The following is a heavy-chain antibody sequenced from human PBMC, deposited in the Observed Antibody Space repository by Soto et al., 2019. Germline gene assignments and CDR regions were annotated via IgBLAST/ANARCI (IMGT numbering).Heavy chain of an antibody. CDR1: GFTFSSYG. CDR3: ATSRLRFLEWLPYFDY. Sequence: QVQLVESGGGVVQPGRSLRLSCAASGFTFSSYGMHWVRQAPGKGLEWVAVIWYDGSNKYYADSVKGRFTISRDNSNNTLYLQMNSLRAEDTAVDYCATSRLRFLEWLPYFDYWGQGTLVTVSS. D-gene: IGHD3-3*01. J-gene: IGHJ4*02. V-gene: IGHV3-33*01. CDR2: IWYDGSNK.